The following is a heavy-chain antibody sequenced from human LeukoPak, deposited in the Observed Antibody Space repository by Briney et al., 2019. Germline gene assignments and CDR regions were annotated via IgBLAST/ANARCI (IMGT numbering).Heavy chain of an antibody. CDR1: GFTFSSYS. J-gene: IGHJ1*01. CDR2: ISSSSSYI. Sequence: GGSLRLSCAASGFTFSSYSMNWVRQAPGKGLEWVSYISSSSSYIYYADSVKGRFTISRDNAKNSLYLQRNSLRAEDTAVYYCATYGSGSYFRNLAEYFQHWGQGTLVTVSS. CDR3: ATYGSGSYFRNLAEYFQH. D-gene: IGHD3-10*01. V-gene: IGHV3-21*01.